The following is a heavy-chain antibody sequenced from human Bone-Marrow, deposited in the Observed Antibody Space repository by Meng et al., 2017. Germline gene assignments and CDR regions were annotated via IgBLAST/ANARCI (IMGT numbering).Heavy chain of an antibody. CDR1: GLPFLTAW. CDR3: ATPLHAYDN. J-gene: IGHJ4*02. V-gene: IGHV3-15*05. Sequence: EGQLLESGACLVNPGRSLRLSCAVSGLPFLTAWMSWVRQTPGRGLEWVGRIKSNTDGGTTDYAATVKGRFIISRDDSKDTLYLQMHRLQIEDTGVYYCATPLHAYDNWGQGTLVTVSS. D-gene: IGHD3-9*01. CDR2: IKSNTDGGTT.